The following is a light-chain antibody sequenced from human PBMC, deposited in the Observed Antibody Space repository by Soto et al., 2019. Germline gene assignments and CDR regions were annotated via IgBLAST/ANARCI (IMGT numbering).Light chain of an antibody. CDR1: QDIANY. V-gene: IGKV1-9*01. J-gene: IGKJ4*01. Sequence: IQLTQSPSFLSASVLDRVPIXFLASQDIANYLAWYQQKPGKAPKFLIYATSTFQSGVPSRFSGGGSGTEFTLTISSLQPEDFATYYCQQVNSYPLTFGGGTKVDIK. CDR2: ATS. CDR3: QQVNSYPLT.